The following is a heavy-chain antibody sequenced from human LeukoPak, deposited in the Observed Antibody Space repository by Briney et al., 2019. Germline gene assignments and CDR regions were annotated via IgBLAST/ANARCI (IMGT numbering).Heavy chain of an antibody. J-gene: IGHJ6*02. CDR1: GGTFSSYA. Sequence: ASVTVSCKASGGTFSSYAISWVRQAPGQGLEWMGRIIPIFGIANYAQKFQGRVTITADKSTSTAYMELSSLRSEDTAVYYCARDRGSSSGWYDLPLNYYYYYGMDVWGQGTTVTASS. V-gene: IGHV1-69*04. D-gene: IGHD6-19*01. CDR2: IIPIFGIA. CDR3: ARDRGSSSGWYDLPLNYYYYYGMDV.